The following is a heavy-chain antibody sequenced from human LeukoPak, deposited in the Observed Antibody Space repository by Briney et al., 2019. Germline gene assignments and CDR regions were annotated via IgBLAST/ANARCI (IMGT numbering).Heavy chain of an antibody. V-gene: IGHV4-38-2*02. CDR1: GYSISSGYY. Sequence: SETLSLTCTVSGYSISSGYYWGWIRQPPGKGLEWIGSIYHSGSTYYNPSLKSRVTISVDTSKNQFSLKLSSVTAADTAVYYCARVFQGGDGAFDIWGQGTMVTVS. CDR3: ARVFQGGDGAFDI. D-gene: IGHD3-16*01. CDR2: IYHSGST. J-gene: IGHJ3*02.